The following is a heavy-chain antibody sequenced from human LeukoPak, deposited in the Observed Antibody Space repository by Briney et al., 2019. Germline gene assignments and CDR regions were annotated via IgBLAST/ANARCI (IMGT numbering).Heavy chain of an antibody. CDR2: ISGSGGST. D-gene: IGHD6-13*01. CDR1: GFTFSSYA. J-gene: IGHJ4*02. Sequence: PGGSLRLSCAASGFTFSSYAMSWVRQAPGKGLEWVSAISGSGGSTYYADSVKGRFTISRDNSKNTLYLQMNSLRAEDTAVYYCAKKGYSSSWYRYLDYWGQGTLVTVSS. V-gene: IGHV3-23*01. CDR3: AKKGYSSSWYRYLDY.